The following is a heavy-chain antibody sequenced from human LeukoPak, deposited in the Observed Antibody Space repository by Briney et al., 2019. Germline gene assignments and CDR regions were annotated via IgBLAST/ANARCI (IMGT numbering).Heavy chain of an antibody. CDR2: IWNAGTNT. CDR3: AGDTPPGGDYYFDY. Sequence: PGGSLRLSCAASGFSFSTYGMHWVPQAPGKGLEWVALIWNAGTNTYYADSVKGRFTISRDNSKNTLYLQMNSLRAKDTAVYYCAGDTPPGGDYYFDYWGQGTLVIVSS. J-gene: IGHJ4*02. D-gene: IGHD3-16*01. CDR1: GFSFSTYG. V-gene: IGHV3-33*01.